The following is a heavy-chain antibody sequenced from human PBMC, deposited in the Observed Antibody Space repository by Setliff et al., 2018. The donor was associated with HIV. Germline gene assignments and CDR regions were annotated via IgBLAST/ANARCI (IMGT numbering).Heavy chain of an antibody. CDR3: ARVWRSSSWYITS. D-gene: IGHD6-13*01. CDR2: TTSNGRTT. J-gene: IGHJ5*02. CDR1: GFTFSAYA. Sequence: GGSLRLSCAASGFTFSAYAMTWVRRAPGRGLEWVSATTSNGRTTDYAESVRVRFTLSRDNSGNTLYLQMNSLGVEDTGVYYCARVWRSSSWYITSWGQGTLVTVSS. V-gene: IGHV3-23*01.